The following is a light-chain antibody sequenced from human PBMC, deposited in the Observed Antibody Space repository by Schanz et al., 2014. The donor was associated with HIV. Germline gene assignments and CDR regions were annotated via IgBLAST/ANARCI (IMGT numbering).Light chain of an antibody. V-gene: IGKV1-5*03. CDR1: QTISNW. Sequence: DIQLTQSPSSLSASVGDRVTITCRASQTISNWLAWYQQKPGKAPKLLIYKASSLESGVPSRFSGSGSGTEFTLTISSLLSEDVAIYYCQQFNNWPPEGTFCQGTKVELK. CDR2: KAS. J-gene: IGKJ1*01. CDR3: QQFNNWPPEGT.